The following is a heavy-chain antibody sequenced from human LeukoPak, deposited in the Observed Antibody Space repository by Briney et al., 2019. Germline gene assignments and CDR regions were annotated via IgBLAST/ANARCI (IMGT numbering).Heavy chain of an antibody. Sequence: ASVKVSCKASAYSFASFGISWVREAPGQGLEWMGWISPSNGNTNYAQKFQGRVTMTTDTSTTTAYMELRNLRSDDTAVYYCARDHSSSCQLFDYWGQGTLVTVSS. J-gene: IGHJ4*02. V-gene: IGHV1-18*01. D-gene: IGHD6-13*01. CDR3: ARDHSSSCQLFDY. CDR1: AYSFASFG. CDR2: ISPSNGNT.